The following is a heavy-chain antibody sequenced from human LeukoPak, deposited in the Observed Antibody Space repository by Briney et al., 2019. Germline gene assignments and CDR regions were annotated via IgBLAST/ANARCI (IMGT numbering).Heavy chain of an antibody. CDR3: ARAASGYYY. J-gene: IGHJ4*02. Sequence: SETLSLTCTVSGGSISSSYYYWGWIRQPPGKGLEWIGSIYYSGSTYYNPSLKSRVTISVDTSKNQFSLKLSSVTAADTAVYYCARAASGYYYWGQGTLVTVSS. CDR1: GGSISSSYYY. V-gene: IGHV4-39*07. CDR2: IYYSGST. D-gene: IGHD3-3*01.